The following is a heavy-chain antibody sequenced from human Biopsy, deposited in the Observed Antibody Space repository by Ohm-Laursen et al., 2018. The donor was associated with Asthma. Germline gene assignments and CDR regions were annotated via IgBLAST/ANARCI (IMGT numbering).Heavy chain of an antibody. Sequence: SLRLSCAASGFTFGDYWMSWVRQVPGKGLEWVANIKHDGSEKNHVDSVRGRFTISRDFSKNTLHLQMHSLRVEDTAVYYCARGDSSGWPHYYFDYWGQGTLVTVSS. J-gene: IGHJ4*02. V-gene: IGHV3-7*03. D-gene: IGHD6-19*01. CDR2: IKHDGSEK. CDR3: ARGDSSGWPHYYFDY. CDR1: GFTFGDYW.